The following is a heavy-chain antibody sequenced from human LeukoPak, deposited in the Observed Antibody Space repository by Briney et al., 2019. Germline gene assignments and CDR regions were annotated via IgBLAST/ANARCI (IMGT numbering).Heavy chain of an antibody. V-gene: IGHV1-69*05. Sequence: ASVKVSCKASGGTFSSYAISWVRQAPGQGLEWMGGIIPIFGTANYAQKFQGRVTITTDESTSTAYMELSSLRSEDTAVYYCARVPGGDCSSTSCYRGAFDIWGQGTMVTVSS. J-gene: IGHJ3*02. D-gene: IGHD2-2*02. CDR3: ARVPGGDCSSTSCYRGAFDI. CDR1: GGTFSSYA. CDR2: IIPIFGTA.